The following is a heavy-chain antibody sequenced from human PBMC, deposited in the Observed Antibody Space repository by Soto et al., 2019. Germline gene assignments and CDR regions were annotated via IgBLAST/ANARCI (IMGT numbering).Heavy chain of an antibody. CDR1: GFTFSSYA. CDR3: ASGSEAAILFDY. J-gene: IGHJ4*01. Sequence: GGSLRLSCAASGFTFSSYAMHWVRQAPGKGLEWVAVISYDGSNKYYADSVKGRFTISRDNSKNTLYLQMNSLRAEDTAVYYCASGSEAAILFDYLRHGSLVTVSS. D-gene: IGHD2-2*02. CDR2: ISYDGSNK. V-gene: IGHV3-30-3*01.